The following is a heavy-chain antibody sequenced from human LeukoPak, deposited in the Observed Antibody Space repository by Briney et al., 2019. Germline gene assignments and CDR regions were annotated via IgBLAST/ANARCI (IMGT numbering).Heavy chain of an antibody. CDR3: ARGTLYSGWSYYFGY. CDR1: GGSISSSSYF. CDR2: IYYSGST. Sequence: PSETLSLTCTVSGGSISSSSYFWAWIRQPPGKGLEWIGSIYYSGSTYYNPSLKSRVTISVDMSKNHFSLRLSSVTAADTAMYYCARGTLYSGWSYYFGYWGQGSQVTVSS. D-gene: IGHD6-19*01. J-gene: IGHJ4*02. V-gene: IGHV4-39*07.